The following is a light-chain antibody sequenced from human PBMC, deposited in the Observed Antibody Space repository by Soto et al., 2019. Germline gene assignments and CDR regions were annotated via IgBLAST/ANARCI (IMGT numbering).Light chain of an antibody. J-gene: IGKJ1*01. Sequence: DIVMTQSPDSLAVSLGERATINCKSSQSVLYNSNNKNHLAWYQQKPGQPPKLLISWASTRESGVPDRFSGGGSGADFTLTISSLQAEDVAVYYCQQYYSTPPTFGQGTTVEIK. CDR3: QQYYSTPPT. CDR1: QSVLYNSNNKNH. V-gene: IGKV4-1*01. CDR2: WAS.